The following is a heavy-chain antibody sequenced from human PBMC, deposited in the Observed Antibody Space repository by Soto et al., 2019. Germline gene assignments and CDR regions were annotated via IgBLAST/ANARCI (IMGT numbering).Heavy chain of an antibody. Sequence: EVQLLESGGGLVQPGGSLRLSCAASGFTFSSYAMSWVRQAPGKGLEWVSAISGSGGSTYYADSVKGRFTISRDNSKNTLYLQMNRLRAEDTAVYYCAKDPGGIVVVTARGYWGQGTLVTVSS. J-gene: IGHJ4*02. V-gene: IGHV3-23*01. CDR2: ISGSGGST. CDR3: AKDPGGIVVVTARGY. CDR1: GFTFSSYA. D-gene: IGHD2-21*02.